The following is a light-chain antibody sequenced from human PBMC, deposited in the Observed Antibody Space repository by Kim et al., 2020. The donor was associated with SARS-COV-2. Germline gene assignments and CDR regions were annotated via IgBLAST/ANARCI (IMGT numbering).Light chain of an antibody. CDR2: AAS. CDR1: QGISNY. Sequence: DIQMTQSPSSLSASVGDRVTIACRASQGISNYLAWYQLKPGKVPNLLIYAASTLQSGVPSRFSGSGSGTDFTLTISSLQPEDVATYYCQKYDSAPWTFGQGTKVDIK. V-gene: IGKV1-27*01. J-gene: IGKJ1*01. CDR3: QKYDSAPWT.